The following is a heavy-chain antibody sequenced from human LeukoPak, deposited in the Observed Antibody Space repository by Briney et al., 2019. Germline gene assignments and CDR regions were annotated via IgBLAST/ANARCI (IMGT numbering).Heavy chain of an antibody. V-gene: IGHV4-59*01. CDR3: ARDRDSSGWFDY. J-gene: IGHJ4*02. CDR1: GGSISGFY. CDR2: IYYSGSA. Sequence: SETLSLTCTVSGGSISGFYWGWIRQPPGKGLEWIGFIYYSGSANYTPSLKSRVTMSVDTSKNHFSLKLSSVTAADTAFYYCARDRDSSGWFDYWGQGTLVTVSS. D-gene: IGHD6-19*01.